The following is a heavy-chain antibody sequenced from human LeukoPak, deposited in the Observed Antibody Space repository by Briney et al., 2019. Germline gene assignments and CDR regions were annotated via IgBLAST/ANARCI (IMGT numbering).Heavy chain of an antibody. Sequence: ASVKVSCRASGYTFTSHDINWVRQASGQGLEWMGWMNPNSGNTGYAQKFQGRVTMARNTSPSTAYMELSGLKSEDTAVYYCARAGGYCGRINCPYYFDYWGQGTLVTVSS. D-gene: IGHD2-2*01. V-gene: IGHV1-8*01. CDR1: GYTFTSHD. CDR3: ARAGGYCGRINCPYYFDY. CDR2: MNPNSGNT. J-gene: IGHJ4*02.